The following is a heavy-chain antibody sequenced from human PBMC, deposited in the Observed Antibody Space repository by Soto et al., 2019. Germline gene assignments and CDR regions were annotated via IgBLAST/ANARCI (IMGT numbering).Heavy chain of an antibody. D-gene: IGHD3-10*01. V-gene: IGHV4-39*01. J-gene: IGHJ4*02. Sequence: HLQLQESGPGLVKPSETLSLTCTVSGGSISRSSYYWGWIRQPPGKGLEWIGSIYYSGSTHYNPSLKSRVTISVDTSKTQFSLKLSSVTAADTAVYYCATLWFGAADYWGQGTLVTVSS. CDR3: ATLWFGAADY. CDR2: IYYSGST. CDR1: GGSISRSSYY.